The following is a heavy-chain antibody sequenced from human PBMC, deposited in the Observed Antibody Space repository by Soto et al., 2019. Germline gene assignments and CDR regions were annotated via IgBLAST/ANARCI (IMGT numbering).Heavy chain of an antibody. D-gene: IGHD3-9*01. V-gene: IGHV4-59*12. J-gene: IGHJ6*02. CDR3: ARFRYFDWLYPRGYYYYGMDV. CDR2: IYYSGST. CDR1: GGSISSYY. Sequence: SETLSLTCTVSGGSISSYYWSWIRQPPGKGLEWIGYIYYSGSTNYNPSLKSRVTISVDTSKNQFSLKLSSVTAADTAVYYCARFRYFDWLYPRGYYYYGMDVWGQGTTVTVSS.